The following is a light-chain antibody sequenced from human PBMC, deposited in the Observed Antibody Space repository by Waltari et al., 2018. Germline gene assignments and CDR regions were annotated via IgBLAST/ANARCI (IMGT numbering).Light chain of an antibody. J-gene: IGKJ1*01. Sequence: DIQMTQSPSSLSASVGDRVSITCRASQGINIYLAWYQQKPGKVPKLLIYAASTLQSGVPSRCSGSGSGTDFTLTISSLQPDDVATYYCQNYNSAPRTFGQGTKVEIK. CDR3: QNYNSAPRT. CDR2: AAS. V-gene: IGKV1-27*01. CDR1: QGINIY.